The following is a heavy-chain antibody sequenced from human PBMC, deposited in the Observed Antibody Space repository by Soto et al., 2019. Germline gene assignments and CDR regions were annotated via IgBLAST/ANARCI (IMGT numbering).Heavy chain of an antibody. V-gene: IGHV3-23*01. D-gene: IGHD3-10*01. Sequence: GGSLRLSCAASGFTFSSYAMSWVRQAPGKGLEWVSAISGSGGSTYYADSVKGRFTISRDNSKNTLYLQMNSLRAEDTAVYYCAKRITMVRGVYPSTLDYWGQGTLVTVSS. J-gene: IGHJ4*02. CDR2: ISGSGGST. CDR3: AKRITMVRGVYPSTLDY. CDR1: GFTFSSYA.